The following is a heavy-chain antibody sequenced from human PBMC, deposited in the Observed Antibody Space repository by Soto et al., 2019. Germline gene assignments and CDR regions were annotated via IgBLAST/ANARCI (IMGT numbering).Heavy chain of an antibody. CDR3: ASDKAGYGSGSYYN. J-gene: IGHJ4*02. D-gene: IGHD3-10*01. V-gene: IGHV1-3*01. Sequence: ASVKVSCKASGYTFTSYAMHWVRQAPGQRLEWMGWINAGNGNTKYSQKFQGRVTITADKSTSTAYMELSSLRSEDTAVYYCASDKAGYGSGSYYNWGQGTLVTVSS. CDR1: GYTFTSYA. CDR2: INAGNGNT.